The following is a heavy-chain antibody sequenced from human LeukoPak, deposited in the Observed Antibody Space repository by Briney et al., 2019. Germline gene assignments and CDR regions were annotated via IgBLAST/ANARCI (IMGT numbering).Heavy chain of an antibody. CDR2: IRYDGSNK. CDR3: AKDLVGATRATGDY. J-gene: IGHJ4*02. V-gene: IGHV3-30*02. D-gene: IGHD1-26*01. CDR1: GFTFSSYG. Sequence: GGSLRLSCAASGFTFSSYGMHWVRQAPGKGLEWVAFIRYDGSNKYYADSVKGRFTISRDDSKNTLYLQMNSLRAEDTAVYYCAKDLVGATRATGDYWGQGTLVTVSS.